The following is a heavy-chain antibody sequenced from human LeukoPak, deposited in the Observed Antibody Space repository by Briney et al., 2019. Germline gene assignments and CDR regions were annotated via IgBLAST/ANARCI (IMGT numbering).Heavy chain of an antibody. V-gene: IGHV4-39*01. CDR2: VHYSGST. D-gene: IGHD5-24*01. CDR1: GGSISSSSYF. CDR3: ARVNGDAHNKSDY. Sequence: SETLSLTCSVSGGSISSSSYFWGWIRQPPGKGLEWIASVHYSGSTYYNPSLKSRLTISVDTSKNQFSLELSSVTAADTAVYYCARVNGDAHNKSDYWGQGTLVTVSS. J-gene: IGHJ4*02.